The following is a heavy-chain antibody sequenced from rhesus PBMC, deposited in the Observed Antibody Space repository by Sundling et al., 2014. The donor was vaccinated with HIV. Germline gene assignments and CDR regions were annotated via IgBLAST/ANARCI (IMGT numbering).Heavy chain of an antibody. D-gene: IGHD1-1*01. CDR1: GFTFSSYG. V-gene: IGHV3-136*01. J-gene: IGHJ4*01. CDR3: TSEWNHFDY. CDR2: ISSASAYT. Sequence: EVQLVESGGGLVQSGGSLRLSCAASGFTFSSYGMAWVRQAPGKGLEWVSSISSASAYTYYADSVKGRFTISRDNAKNSLSLQMNSLRAEDTAVYYCTSEWNHFDYWGQGVLVTVSS.